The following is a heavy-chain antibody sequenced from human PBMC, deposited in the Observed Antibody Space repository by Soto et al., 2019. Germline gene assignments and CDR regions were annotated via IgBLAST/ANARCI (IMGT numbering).Heavy chain of an antibody. J-gene: IGHJ4*02. CDR1: GDSVSSNSAA. V-gene: IGHV6-1*01. D-gene: IGHD6-13*01. CDR3: ARGSYDSSWY. CDR2: TYYRSTWKY. Sequence: QVQLQQSGPGLVKPSQTLSLTCAISGDSVSSNSAAWHWIRQSPSRGLEWLGRTYYRSTWKYEYAVPVXXRISINPDTSKNQFSLQLNFVTAEDTAVYYCARGSYDSSWYWGQGTLVTVSS.